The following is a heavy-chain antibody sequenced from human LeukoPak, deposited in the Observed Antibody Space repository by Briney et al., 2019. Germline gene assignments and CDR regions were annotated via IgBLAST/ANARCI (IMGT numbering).Heavy chain of an antibody. D-gene: IGHD3-22*01. CDR1: GFTFSSYA. J-gene: IGHJ1*01. CDR2: ISGSGDSS. CDR3: ARGYYDSSDYEYFQH. Sequence: GGSLRLSCAASGFTFSSYAMSWVRQAPGKGLEWVSVISGSGDSSYYADSVKGRFTISRDNAKNSLYLQMNSLRAEDTAVYFCARGYYDSSDYEYFQHWGQGTLVTVSS. V-gene: IGHV3-23*01.